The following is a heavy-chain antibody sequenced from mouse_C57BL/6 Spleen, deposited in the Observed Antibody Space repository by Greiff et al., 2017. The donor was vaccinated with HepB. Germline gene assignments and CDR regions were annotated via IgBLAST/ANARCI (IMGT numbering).Heavy chain of an antibody. CDR3: TRWGPGWFAY. CDR1: GYTFTDYE. V-gene: IGHV1-15*01. CDR2: IDPETGGT. J-gene: IGHJ3*01. Sequence: VQLQQSGAELVRPGASVTLSCKASGYTFTDYEMHWVKQTPVHGLEWIGAIDPETGGTAYNQKFKGKAILTADKSSSTAYMELRSLTSEDSAVYYCTRWGPGWFAYWGQGTLVTVSA.